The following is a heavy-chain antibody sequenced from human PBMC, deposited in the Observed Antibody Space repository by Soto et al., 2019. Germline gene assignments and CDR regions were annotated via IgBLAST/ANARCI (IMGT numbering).Heavy chain of an antibody. Sequence: QVQLVQSGAEVKKPGSSVKVSCKASGGTFSSYAISWVRQAPGQGLEWMGGIIPIFGTANYAQKFQGRVTITADESKSTAYLALSSLRSEDTAVYYCARGKAVAGTHISYDYWGQGTLVTVSS. CDR1: GGTFSSYA. D-gene: IGHD6-19*01. CDR2: IIPIFGTA. J-gene: IGHJ4*02. CDR3: ARGKAVAGTHISYDY. V-gene: IGHV1-69*12.